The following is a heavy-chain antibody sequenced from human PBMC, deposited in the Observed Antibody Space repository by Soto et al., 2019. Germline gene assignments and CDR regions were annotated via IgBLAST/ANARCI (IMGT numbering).Heavy chain of an antibody. CDR3: ARDVNSASVGDNWFDP. Sequence: QVQLVQSGAEVKKPGSSVKVSCKACGDTFSNHAISWLRQAPGQGLEWMGGFIPTFGIANYAQKFQGRVTLTADESTTTAYMELSSLRSDDTAVYYCARDVNSASVGDNWFDPWGQGTLVTVSS. CDR1: GDTFSNHA. CDR2: FIPTFGIA. V-gene: IGHV1-69*12. J-gene: IGHJ5*02. D-gene: IGHD3-10*01.